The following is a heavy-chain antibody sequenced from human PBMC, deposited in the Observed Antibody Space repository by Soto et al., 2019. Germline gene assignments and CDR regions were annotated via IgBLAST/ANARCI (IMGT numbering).Heavy chain of an antibody. V-gene: IGHV3-30*18. J-gene: IGHJ4*02. CDR1: GFTFSSYG. D-gene: IGHD1-7*01. CDR3: AKDRTPYNSNSGLGY. Sequence: ESGGGVVQPGRSLRLSCAASGFTFSSYGMHWVRQARGKGLEWVAVISYDGSNKYYADSVKGRFTISRDNSKNTLYLQMNSLRAEDTAVYYCAKDRTPYNSNSGLGYWGQGTLVTVSS. CDR2: ISYDGSNK.